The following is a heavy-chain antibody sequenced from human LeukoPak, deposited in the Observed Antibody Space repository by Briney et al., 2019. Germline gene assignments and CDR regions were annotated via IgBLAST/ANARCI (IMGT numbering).Heavy chain of an antibody. D-gene: IGHD3-9*01. CDR3: VIWGDYDVLTGYYVPDY. J-gene: IGHJ4*02. V-gene: IGHV3-23*01. CDR2: ISGSGGST. Sequence: GGSLRLSCAASGFTFSSYAMSWVRQAPGKGLEWVSAISGSGGSTYYADSVKGRFTISRDNSKNTVFLQMNSLRHEDTAIYYCVIWGDYDVLTGYYVPDYWGQGTLVTVSS. CDR1: GFTFSSYA.